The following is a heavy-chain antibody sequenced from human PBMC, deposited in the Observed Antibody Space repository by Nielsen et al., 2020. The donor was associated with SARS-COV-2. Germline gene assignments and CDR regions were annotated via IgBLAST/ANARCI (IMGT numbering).Heavy chain of an antibody. CDR3: ATQAEGYYHPLDY. CDR2: IGAGGVSR. V-gene: IGHV3-23*01. J-gene: IGHJ4*02. CDR1: GFTFNSYA. Sequence: GGSLRLSCAASGFTFNSYAMNWVRQAPGKGLEWVSNIGAGGVSRDYADSVKGRFSISRDNSKNTLYLQMNSLRAEDTAVYYCATQAEGYYHPLDYWGQGTLVTVSS. D-gene: IGHD3-3*01.